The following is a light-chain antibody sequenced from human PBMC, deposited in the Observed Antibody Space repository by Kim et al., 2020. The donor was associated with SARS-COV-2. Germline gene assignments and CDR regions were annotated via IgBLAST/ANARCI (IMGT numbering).Light chain of an antibody. CDR2: DEN. V-gene: IGLV3-19*01. J-gene: IGLJ1*01. CDR1: SLRNSY. Sequence: SSELTQDPIVSVALGQTVRITCQGDSLRNSYASWYQQKPGQAPILVMSDENNRPSGIPDRFSGSTSGSTASLTITGAQAEDEADYYCCSRNSRAKVYVFGTGTKVTVL. CDR3: CSRNSRAKVYV.